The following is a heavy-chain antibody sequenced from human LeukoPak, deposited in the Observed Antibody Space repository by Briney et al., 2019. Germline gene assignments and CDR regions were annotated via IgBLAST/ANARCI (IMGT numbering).Heavy chain of an antibody. J-gene: IGHJ5*02. CDR3: ARLVPAAIIGWFDP. CDR1: GFTFSSYW. V-gene: IGHV3-7*01. CDR2: IKQDGSEK. Sequence: GGTLRLSCAASGFTFSSYWMSWVRQAPGKGLEWVANIKQDGSEKYYVDSVKGRFTISRDNAKNSLYLQMNSLRAEDTAVYYCARLVPAAIIGWFDPWGQGTLVTVSS. D-gene: IGHD2-2*01.